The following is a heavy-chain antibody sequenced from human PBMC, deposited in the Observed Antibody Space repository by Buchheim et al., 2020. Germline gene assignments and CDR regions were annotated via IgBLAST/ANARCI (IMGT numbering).Heavy chain of an antibody. V-gene: IGHV3-23*01. D-gene: IGHD4-11*01. CDR1: GFTFSTYA. CDR2: ISGSGGST. Sequence: EVQLLESGGGLVQPGGSLRLSCAASGFTFSTYAMNWVRRAPGKGLEWVSGISGSGGSTYYADSVTGRFTISRDNSKITLYLQMNSLRAGDTAVYYCAKDDDSSWDNIDYWGQGTL. J-gene: IGHJ4*02. CDR3: AKDDDSSWDNIDY.